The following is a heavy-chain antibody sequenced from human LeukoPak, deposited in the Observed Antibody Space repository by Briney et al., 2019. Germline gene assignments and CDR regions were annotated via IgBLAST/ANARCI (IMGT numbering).Heavy chain of an antibody. Sequence: GGSLRLSCAASGFTFSNYAMSWVRQAPGKGLEWVSSISGGGGATYYADSVKGRFTISRDNSKNTLYLQMNSLRAEDTAVYYCASRSGGIVVVPAALYWGQGTLVTVSS. CDR1: GFTFSNYA. J-gene: IGHJ4*02. V-gene: IGHV3-23*01. CDR2: ISGGGGAT. D-gene: IGHD2-2*01. CDR3: ASRSGGIVVVPAALY.